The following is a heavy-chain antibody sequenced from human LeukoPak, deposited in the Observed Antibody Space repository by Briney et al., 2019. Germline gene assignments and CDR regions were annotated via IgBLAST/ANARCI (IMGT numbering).Heavy chain of an antibody. Sequence: GSLRLSCAASGITFSSYAMHWVRQAPGKGLEWVAVISYDGSNKYYADSVKGRFTISRDNSKNTLYLQMNSLRAEDTAVYYCAKDLRFSVLRFLEWLLYPPGGYWGQGTLVTVSS. V-gene: IGHV3-30*04. J-gene: IGHJ4*02. CDR2: ISYDGSNK. D-gene: IGHD3-3*01. CDR1: GITFSSYA. CDR3: AKDLRFSVLRFLEWLLYPPGGY.